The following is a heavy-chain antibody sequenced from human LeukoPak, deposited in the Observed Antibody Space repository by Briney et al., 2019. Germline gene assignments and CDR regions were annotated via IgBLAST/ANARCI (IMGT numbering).Heavy chain of an antibody. CDR2: IYYSGST. D-gene: IGHD4-17*01. CDR3: ARVGSYADAFDI. V-gene: IGHV4-59*01. Sequence: PSETLSLTCTVSGGSISSYYWSWIRQPPGKGLEWIGYIYYSGSTNYNPSLKSRVTISVDTSKNQFSLKLSSVTAADTAVYYCARVGSYADAFDIWGQGTMVTVSP. J-gene: IGHJ3*02. CDR1: GGSISSYY.